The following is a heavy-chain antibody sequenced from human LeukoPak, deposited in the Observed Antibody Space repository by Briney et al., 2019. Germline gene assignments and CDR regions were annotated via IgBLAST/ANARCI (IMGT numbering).Heavy chain of an antibody. CDR2: IKSKVDGGTS. V-gene: IGHV3-15*01. J-gene: IGHJ5*02. D-gene: IGHD5-12*01. CDR3: TRDREVAGSGS. Sequence: PGGSLRLSCAASGFTFGNAWMSWVRQAPGKRLEWVGRIKSKVDGGTSDYAAAVEGRFTISRDDSEITLSPKINSLKTDDTAMYYCTRDREVAGSGSWGQGTLVTVS. CDR1: GFTFGNAW.